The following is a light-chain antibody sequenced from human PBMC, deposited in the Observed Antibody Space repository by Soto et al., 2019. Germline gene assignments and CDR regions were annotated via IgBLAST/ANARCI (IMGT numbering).Light chain of an antibody. Sequence: EIVMTQSPATLSVSPGERATLSCRASRSVSSNLAWYQQRPGQAPRLLIYGASTRATDFPPRFSGSGSGTEFILIISSLQSEDFAVYYCQQYSNWPRTFGQGTKVDIK. J-gene: IGKJ1*01. V-gene: IGKV3-15*01. CDR2: GAS. CDR3: QQYSNWPRT. CDR1: RSVSSN.